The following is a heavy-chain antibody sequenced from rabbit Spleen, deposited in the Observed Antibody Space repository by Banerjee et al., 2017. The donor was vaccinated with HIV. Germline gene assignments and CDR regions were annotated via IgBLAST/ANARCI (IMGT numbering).Heavy chain of an antibody. CDR2: IAGSSGIT. V-gene: IGHV1S45*01. D-gene: IGHD6-1*01. J-gene: IGHJ4*01. Sequence: QEQLVESGGDLVKPGASLTLTCTASGFSFSSSDYMCWVRQAPGKGLEWISCIAGSSGITYAASWAKGRFTVSKTPSTTVTLQMTSLTAADTATYFCVREVLYAAYAGFGDATIYYFDLWGQGTLVTVS. CDR1: GFSFSSSDY. CDR3: VREVLYAAYAGFGDATIYYFDL.